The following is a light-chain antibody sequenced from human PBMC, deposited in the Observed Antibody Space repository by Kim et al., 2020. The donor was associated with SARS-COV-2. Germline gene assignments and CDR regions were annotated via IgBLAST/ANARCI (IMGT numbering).Light chain of an antibody. CDR3: QQYYSYPYT. CDR1: QGISSY. CDR2: AAS. J-gene: IGKJ2*01. Sequence: AIGWPQPPSSFSASTGDRVTITCRASQGISSYLAWYQQKPGKAPKLLIYAASTLQSGVPSRFSGSGSGTDFTLTISCLQSEDFATYYCQQYYSYPYTFGQGTKLEI. V-gene: IGKV1-8*01.